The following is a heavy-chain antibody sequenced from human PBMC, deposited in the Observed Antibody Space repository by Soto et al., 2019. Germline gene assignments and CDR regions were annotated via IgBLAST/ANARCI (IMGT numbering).Heavy chain of an antibody. Sequence: ASVKVSCKASGYTFTSYDINWVRQATGQGLEWMGWMNPNSGNTGYAQKFQGRVTMTRNTSISTAYMELSSLRSEDTAVYYCATGRVAIFGVARGFDPWGQGTLVTVSS. D-gene: IGHD3-3*01. V-gene: IGHV1-8*01. J-gene: IGHJ5*02. CDR2: MNPNSGNT. CDR3: ATGRVAIFGVARGFDP. CDR1: GYTFTSYD.